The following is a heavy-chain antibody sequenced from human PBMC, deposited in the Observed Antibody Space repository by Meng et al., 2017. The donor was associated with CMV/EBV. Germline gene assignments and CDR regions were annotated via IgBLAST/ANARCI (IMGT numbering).Heavy chain of an antibody. V-gene: IGHV3-74*01. CDR3: TINWNYDY. J-gene: IGHJ4*02. CDR2: INSDGGST. CDR1: GFTFRRYL. Sequence: LRLSCSASGFTFRRYLMHWVRQAPGKGLVWVSRINSDGGSTSYADSVKGRFTISRDNAKNTLYLQMNSLRAEDTAVYYCTINWNYDYWGQGTLVTVSS. D-gene: IGHD1-7*01.